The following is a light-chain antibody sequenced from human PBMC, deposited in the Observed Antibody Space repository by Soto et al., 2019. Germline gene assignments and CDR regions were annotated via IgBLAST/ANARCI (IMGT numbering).Light chain of an antibody. CDR3: AAWDDSLNGWV. V-gene: IGLV1-44*01. J-gene: IGLJ3*02. CDR1: SSNIGRNT. Sequence: QAVVTQPPSASGTPGQRVTISCSGSSSNIGRNTINWYQQLPGTAPKLLIYSNNQRPSGVPDRFSGSKSDTSASLAISGLQSEDEADYYCAAWDDSLNGWVFGGGTKLTVL. CDR2: SNN.